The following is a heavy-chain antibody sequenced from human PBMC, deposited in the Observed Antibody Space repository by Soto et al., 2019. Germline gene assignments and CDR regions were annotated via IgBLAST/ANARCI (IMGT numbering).Heavy chain of an antibody. CDR1: GFTFSSYS. D-gene: IGHD4-17*01. V-gene: IGHV3-48*02. J-gene: IGHJ6*02. CDR2: ISSSSSTI. CDR3: ARVLGHDYGGGYYYGMDV. Sequence: EVQLVESGGGLVQPGGSLRLSCAASGFTFSSYSMNWVRQAPGKGLEWVSYISSSSSTIYYADSVKGRFTISRDNAKNSLYLQMNSLRDEDTAVYYCARVLGHDYGGGYYYGMDVWGQGTTVTVSS.